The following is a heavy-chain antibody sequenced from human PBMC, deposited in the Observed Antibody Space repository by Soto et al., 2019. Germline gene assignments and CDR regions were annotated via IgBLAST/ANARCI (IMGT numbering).Heavy chain of an antibody. CDR2: VFNSGRT. D-gene: IGHD1-26*01. Sequence: PSETLSLTCTVSGGSVGSGRYYWSWIRQPPGKGLEWIAYVFNSGRTFYNPSLKSRVTVSIGTSKRQFSLQMKSVTAADTGVYYCAKGEPRRYFDYWGQGTLVTVPQ. V-gene: IGHV4-61*01. CDR3: AKGEPRRYFDY. J-gene: IGHJ4*02. CDR1: GGSVGSGRYY.